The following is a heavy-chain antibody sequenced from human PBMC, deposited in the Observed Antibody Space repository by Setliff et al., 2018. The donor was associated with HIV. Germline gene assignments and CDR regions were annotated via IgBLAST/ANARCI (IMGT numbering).Heavy chain of an antibody. Sequence: ASVKVSCKASGYTFTGYYMHWVRQAPGQGLEWMGWINPNSGGTNYAQKFQGRVTMTRDTSISTAYMELRSLTSDDTAMYYCARAPPINFWSGYYTGPQGWFDSWGQGSLVTVSS. J-gene: IGHJ5*01. D-gene: IGHD3-3*01. V-gene: IGHV1-2*02. CDR2: INPNSGGT. CDR1: GYTFTGYY. CDR3: ARAPPINFWSGYYTGPQGWFDS.